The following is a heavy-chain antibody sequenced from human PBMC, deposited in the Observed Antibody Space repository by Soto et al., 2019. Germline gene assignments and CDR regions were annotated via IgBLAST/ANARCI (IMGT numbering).Heavy chain of an antibody. V-gene: IGHV1-46*01. CDR2: INPSGGST. CDR3: ARDYLPSMAVSSPSPNGGFAP. CDR1: GYTFTSYY. J-gene: IGHJ5*02. D-gene: IGHD6-6*01. Sequence: ASVKVSCKASGYTFTSYYMHWVRQAPGQGLEWMGIINPSGGSTSYAQKFQGRVTMTRDTSTSTVYMELSSLRSEDTAVYYCARDYLPSMAVSSPSPNGGFAPWGQGTLVTVSS.